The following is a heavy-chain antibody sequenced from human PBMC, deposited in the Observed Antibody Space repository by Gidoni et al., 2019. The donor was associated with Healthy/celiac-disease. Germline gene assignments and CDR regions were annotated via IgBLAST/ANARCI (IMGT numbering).Heavy chain of an antibody. J-gene: IGHJ6*02. Sequence: QLHQWGAGLLKPSETLSLTCAVYGGSFSGYYWSWIRQPPGKGLEWIGEINQSGSTNYNPSLKSRVTISVETSKNQFYLKLSSVTAADTAVYYCARGPQYGMDVWGQGTTVTVSS. CDR3: ARGPQYGMDV. CDR2: INQSGST. V-gene: IGHV4-34*01. CDR1: GGSFSGYY.